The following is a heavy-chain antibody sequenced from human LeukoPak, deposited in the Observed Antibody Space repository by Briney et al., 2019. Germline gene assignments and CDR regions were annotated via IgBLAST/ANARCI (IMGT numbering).Heavy chain of an antibody. V-gene: IGHV4-30-4*01. D-gene: IGHD1-26*01. Sequence: SGTLSLTCAVSGGSISSGDYYWGWIRQPPGKGLEWIGYIYYSGSTYYNPSLKSRVTISVDTSKNQFSLKLSSVTAADTAVYYCARAADSGSYYGYYYYGMDVWGQGTTVTVSS. CDR1: GGSISSGDYY. CDR2: IYYSGST. CDR3: ARAADSGSYYGYYYYGMDV. J-gene: IGHJ6*02.